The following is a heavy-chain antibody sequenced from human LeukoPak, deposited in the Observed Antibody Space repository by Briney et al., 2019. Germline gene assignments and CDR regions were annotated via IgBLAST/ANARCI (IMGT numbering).Heavy chain of an antibody. CDR2: INPNSGGT. J-gene: IGHJ5*02. D-gene: IGHD2-2*02. V-gene: IGHV1-2*02. Sequence: ASVKVSCKASGYTFTGYYMHWVRQAPGQGLGWMRWINPNSGGTNYAQKFQGRVTMTRDTSISTAYMELSRLRSDDTAVYYCARPGYCSSTSCYTWFDPWGQGTLVTVSS. CDR3: ARPGYCSSTSCYTWFDP. CDR1: GYTFTGYY.